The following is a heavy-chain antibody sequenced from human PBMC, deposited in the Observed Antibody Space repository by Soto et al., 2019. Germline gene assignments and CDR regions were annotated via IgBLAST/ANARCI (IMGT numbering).Heavy chain of an antibody. CDR2: ISGSGIST. CDR1: GFTLSSYA. Sequence: GGSLRLSCAASGFTLSSYAMNWVRQAPGKGLEWVSAISGSGISTFYADSVKGRFTISRDDSKTTLYLQMNSLRAEDTAVYYCARGDIVVVPAAIYYYYMDVWGKGTTVTVSS. D-gene: IGHD2-2*01. J-gene: IGHJ6*03. V-gene: IGHV3-23*01. CDR3: ARGDIVVVPAAIYYYYMDV.